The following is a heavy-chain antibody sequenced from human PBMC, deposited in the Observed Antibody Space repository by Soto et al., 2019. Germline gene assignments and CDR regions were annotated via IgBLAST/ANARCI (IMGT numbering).Heavy chain of an antibody. J-gene: IGHJ4*02. CDR1: GFTFSNAW. D-gene: IGHD6-19*01. CDR3: TTAWIRAVAGRMHY. CDR2: IKSKTDGGTT. V-gene: IGHV3-15*01. Sequence: EVQLVESGGGLVKPGGSLRLSCAASGFTFSNAWMSWVRQAPGKGLEWVGRIKSKTDGGTTSYAAPVKGRFTVARDDSKNTLYLQMNILQTEDTAVYYCTTAWIRAVAGRMHYWGQGTLVTVSS.